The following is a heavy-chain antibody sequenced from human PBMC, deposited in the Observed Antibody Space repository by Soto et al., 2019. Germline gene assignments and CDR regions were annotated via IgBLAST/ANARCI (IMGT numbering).Heavy chain of an antibody. V-gene: IGHV4-59*01. J-gene: IGHJ6*02. D-gene: IGHD1-1*01. CDR3: ARQGISRRWYNYYGVDV. CDR2: IYYSGST. CDR1: GGSISSYY. Sequence: SEILSLTCTVSGGSISSYYWRWIRQPPGKGLEWIGYIYYSGSTNYTPSLKSRVTISVDTSKNQFSLKLSSVTAADPAVYYCARQGISRRWYNYYGVDVWGQGNTVTVSS.